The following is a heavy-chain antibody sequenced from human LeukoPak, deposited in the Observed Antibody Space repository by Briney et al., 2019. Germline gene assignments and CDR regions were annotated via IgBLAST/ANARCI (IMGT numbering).Heavy chain of an antibody. CDR2: ISYDGTNK. J-gene: IGHJ4*02. V-gene: IGHV3-30-3*01. D-gene: IGHD4-17*01. CDR3: ARDSATVTLLPDY. CDR1: GFTFSSNA. Sequence: GGSLRLPCAASGFTFSSNAMHWVRQAPGKGLGWVAVISYDGTNKYYADSVKGRFTISRDTSKNTLYLQMNSLRVEDTALYYCARDSATVTLLPDYWGQGTLVTVSS.